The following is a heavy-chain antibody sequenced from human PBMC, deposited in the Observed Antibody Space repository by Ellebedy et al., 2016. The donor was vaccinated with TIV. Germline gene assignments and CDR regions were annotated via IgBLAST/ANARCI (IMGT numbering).Heavy chain of an antibody. J-gene: IGHJ5*01. D-gene: IGHD4-17*01. CDR3: ARRGSYGEYAVQINSWFDS. CDR1: GFSFRSYW. V-gene: IGHV3-7*01. Sequence: GESLKISCEAFGFSFRSYWMSWVRQAPGKGLEWVANIRGDSEKYYVDSVKGRFTISRDNGKNSLYLQMHSLRPEDTAVYYCARRGSYGEYAVQINSWFDSWGQGTLVTVSS. CDR2: IRGDSEK.